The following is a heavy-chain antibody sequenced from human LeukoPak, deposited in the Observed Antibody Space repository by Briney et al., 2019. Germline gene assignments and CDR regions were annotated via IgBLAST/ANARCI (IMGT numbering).Heavy chain of an antibody. CDR1: GFSVSANY. J-gene: IGHJ6*02. Sequence: GGSLRLSCAASGFSVSANYMTWVRQAPGKGLEWVTVISSGESTSYADSVKGRFTISRDTSKNTLHLQMNSLRAEDTAVYYCARDAYRDYYDSDGYYYVGMDVWGQGTTVTVSS. CDR2: ISSGEST. CDR3: ARDAYRDYYDSDGYYYVGMDV. V-gene: IGHV3-53*01. D-gene: IGHD3-22*01.